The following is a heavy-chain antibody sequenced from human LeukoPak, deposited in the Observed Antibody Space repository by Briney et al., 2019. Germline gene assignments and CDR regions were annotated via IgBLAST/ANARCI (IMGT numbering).Heavy chain of an antibody. CDR2: IKQDGSEK. Sequence: GGSLRLSCEASGFTFTTYSMTWVRQAPGKGLEWVANIKQDGSEKHYVDSVKGRFTISRDNAKNSLYLQMNSLRAEDTAVYYCARVVAGIAVAAHQDFDYWGQGTLVTVSS. J-gene: IGHJ4*02. D-gene: IGHD6-19*01. CDR3: ARVVAGIAVAAHQDFDY. CDR1: GFTFTTYS. V-gene: IGHV3-7*03.